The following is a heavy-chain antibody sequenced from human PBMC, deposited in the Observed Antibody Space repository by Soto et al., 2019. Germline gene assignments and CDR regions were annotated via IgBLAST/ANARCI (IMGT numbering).Heavy chain of an antibody. J-gene: IGHJ6*02. CDR2: IYSGGST. V-gene: IGHV3-53*04. Sequence: GGSLRLSCAASGFTVSSNYMSWVRQAPGKGLEWVSVIYSGGSTYYADSVKGRFTISRHNSKNTLYLQMNSLRAEDTAVYYCARAPNIVVVPAATEDYYYYGMDVWGQGTTVTVSS. CDR1: GFTVSSNY. CDR3: ARAPNIVVVPAATEDYYYYGMDV. D-gene: IGHD2-2*01.